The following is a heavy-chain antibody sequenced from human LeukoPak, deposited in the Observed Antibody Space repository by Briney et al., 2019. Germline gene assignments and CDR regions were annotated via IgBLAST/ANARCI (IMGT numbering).Heavy chain of an antibody. CDR2: IYYSGST. V-gene: IGHV4-31*03. Sequence: SETLSLTGTVSGGSISSGGYYWSWIRQHPGKGLEWIGYIYYSGSTYYNPSLKSRVTISVDTSKNQFSLKLSSVTAADTAVYYCARVVLCGGDCYSGDAFDIWGQGTMVTVSS. CDR3: ARVVLCGGDCYSGDAFDI. J-gene: IGHJ3*02. D-gene: IGHD2-21*02. CDR1: GGSISSGGYY.